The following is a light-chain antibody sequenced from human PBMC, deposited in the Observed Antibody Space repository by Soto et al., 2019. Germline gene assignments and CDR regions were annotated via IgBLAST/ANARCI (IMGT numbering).Light chain of an antibody. V-gene: IGKV1-5*01. Sequence: DIQMTQSPSTLSASVGDRVTITCRASQSISSWLAWYQQKPGKAPKLLIYDASSLESGVPTRFSGSGSGTEFTLTNSSLQPDEFATYYCQQYNSAWTFGKGTKVEI. CDR1: QSISSW. CDR2: DAS. CDR3: QQYNSAWT. J-gene: IGKJ1*01.